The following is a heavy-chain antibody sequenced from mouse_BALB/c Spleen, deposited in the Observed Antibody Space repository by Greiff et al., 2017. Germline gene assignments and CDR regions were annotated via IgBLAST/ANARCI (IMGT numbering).Heavy chain of an antibody. V-gene: IGHV2-9*02. Sequence: VKLVESGPGLVAPSQSLSITCTVSGFSLTSYGVSWVRQPPGKGLEWLGVIWAGGSTNYNSALMSRLSISKDNSKSQVFLKMNSLQTDDTAMYYCARDSLSTMITADWGQGTLVTVSA. D-gene: IGHD2-4*01. CDR2: IWAGGST. CDR3: ARDSLSTMITAD. J-gene: IGHJ3*01. CDR1: GFSLTSYG.